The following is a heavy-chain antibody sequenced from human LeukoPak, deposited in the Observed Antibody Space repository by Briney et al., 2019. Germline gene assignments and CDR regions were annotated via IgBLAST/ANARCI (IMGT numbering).Heavy chain of an antibody. Sequence: GGSLRLSCAASGFTFSSYSMNWVRQAPGKGLEWVSYISSSSSTIYYADSVKGRFTISRDNAKNSLYLQMNSLRAEGTAVYYCARRYDFWSGYYTDYFDYWGQGTLVTVSS. CDR2: ISSSSSTI. CDR1: GFTFSSYS. V-gene: IGHV3-48*01. CDR3: ARRYDFWSGYYTDYFDY. D-gene: IGHD3-3*01. J-gene: IGHJ4*02.